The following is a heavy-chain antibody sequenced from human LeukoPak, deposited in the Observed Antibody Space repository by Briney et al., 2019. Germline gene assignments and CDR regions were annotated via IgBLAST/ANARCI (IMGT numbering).Heavy chain of an antibody. J-gene: IGHJ4*02. Sequence: PSETLSLTCAVYGGSLSGHYWSWIRQPPGKGPEWIGEINHSGSTNYNVSLKSRVTISRDTSKNQFSLKLSSVTAADTAVYYCARESSTIALDYWGQGTLVTVSS. CDR1: GGSLSGHY. D-gene: IGHD2-2*01. V-gene: IGHV4-34*01. CDR3: ARESSTIALDY. CDR2: INHSGST.